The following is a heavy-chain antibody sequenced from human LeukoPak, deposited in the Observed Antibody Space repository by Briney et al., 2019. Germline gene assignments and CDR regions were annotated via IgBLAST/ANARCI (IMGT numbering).Heavy chain of an antibody. CDR2: IYYSGST. V-gene: IGHV4-59*01. J-gene: IGHJ3*02. D-gene: IGHD3-22*01. CDR3: ARAVVVLSAFDI. CDR1: GGSISSYY. Sequence: PSETLSLTCTVSGGSISSYYWSWIRQPPGKGLEWIGYIYYSGSTNYNPSLKSRVTISVDTSKNQFSLKLSSVTAADTAVYYCARAVVVLSAFDIWGQGTMVTVSS.